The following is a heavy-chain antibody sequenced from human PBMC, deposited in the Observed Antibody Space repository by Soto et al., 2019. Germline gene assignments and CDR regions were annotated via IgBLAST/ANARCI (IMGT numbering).Heavy chain of an antibody. CDR2: IYTSGST. J-gene: IGHJ6*02. V-gene: IGHV4-4*07. D-gene: IGHD6-13*01. Sequence: PSETLSLTCTVSGGSISSYYWSWIRQPAGKGLEWIGRIYTSGSTNYNPSLKSRVTMSVDTSKNQFSLKLSSVTAADTAVYYCARDLQQLVRVGYYYYGMDVSGQGTTVTVYS. CDR3: ARDLQQLVRVGYYYYGMDV. CDR1: GGSISSYY.